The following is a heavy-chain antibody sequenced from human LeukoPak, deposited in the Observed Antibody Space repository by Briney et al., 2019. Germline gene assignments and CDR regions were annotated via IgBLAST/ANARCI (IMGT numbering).Heavy chain of an antibody. D-gene: IGHD6-19*01. J-gene: IGHJ4*02. CDR3: ARVDIAVAGTFAVQFDY. Sequence: SETLSLTCTVSGGSISSYYWSWIRQPPGKGLEWIGYIYYSGSTNYNPSLKSRVTISVDTSKNQFSLKLSSVTAADTAVYYCARVDIAVAGTFAVQFDYWGQGTLVTVSS. CDR2: IYYSGST. CDR1: GGSISSYY. V-gene: IGHV4-59*08.